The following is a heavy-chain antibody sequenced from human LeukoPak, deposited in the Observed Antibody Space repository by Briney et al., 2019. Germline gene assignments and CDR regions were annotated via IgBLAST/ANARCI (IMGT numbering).Heavy chain of an antibody. CDR1: GGSIRSY. D-gene: IGHD6-19*01. CDR3: ARGGPKGLASFDY. Sequence: SETLSLTCTVSGGSIRSYWSWIRQPAGKGLEWIGRIYGSGSTDHNPSLKSRVTMSIDTSKNQFSLNLISVTAADTAVYYCARGGPKGLASFDYWGQGTLVTVSS. J-gene: IGHJ4*02. V-gene: IGHV4-4*07. CDR2: IYGSGST.